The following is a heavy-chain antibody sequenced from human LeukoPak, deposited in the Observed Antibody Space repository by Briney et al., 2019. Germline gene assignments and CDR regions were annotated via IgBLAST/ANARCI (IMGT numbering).Heavy chain of an antibody. V-gene: IGHV3-21*04. CDR2: FGTRSTSI. D-gene: IGHD2-15*01. CDR1: GFTFSGYS. J-gene: IGHJ4*02. CDR3: AKQLGYCSDGSCYFPY. Sequence: TGGSLRLSCTASGFTFSGYSMNWIRQAPGKGLEWVSSFGTRSTSIYHADSVQGRFTISRDNSKSTLCLQMNSLRAEDTAVYYCAKQLGYCSDGSCYFPYWGQGTLVTVSS.